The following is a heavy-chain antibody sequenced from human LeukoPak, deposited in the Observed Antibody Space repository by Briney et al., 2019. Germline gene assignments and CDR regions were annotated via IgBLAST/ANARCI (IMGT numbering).Heavy chain of an antibody. D-gene: IGHD6-13*01. V-gene: IGHV3-66*01. CDR2: IYAGGAT. J-gene: IGHJ5*02. Sequence: GGSLRLSCAASGLTVTGNYMSWVRQVPGKGLEWVSVIYAGGATSDADSVKGRFTVSRDDSKNTVFLQMNSLRVEDKAFYYCARGKGSSWYNWFDPWGQGTLVTVSS. CDR3: ARGKGSSWYNWFDP. CDR1: GLTVTGNY.